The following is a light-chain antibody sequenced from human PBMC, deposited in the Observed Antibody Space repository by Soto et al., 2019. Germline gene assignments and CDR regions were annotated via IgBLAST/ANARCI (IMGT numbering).Light chain of an antibody. J-gene: IGKJ5*01. V-gene: IGKV3-15*01. CDR1: QSVSSN. CDR2: DAS. CDR3: QQYGSSIT. Sequence: EIVMTQSPATLSVYPGESATLSCRASQSVSSNLAWHQQKPGQAPRILMYDASTRATGISARFSGSGYGTDFTLTISRLEPEDFAVFYCQQYGSSITFGQGRRLEIK.